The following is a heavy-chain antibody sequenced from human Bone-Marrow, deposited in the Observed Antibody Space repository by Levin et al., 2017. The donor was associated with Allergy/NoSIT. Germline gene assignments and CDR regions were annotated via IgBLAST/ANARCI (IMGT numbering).Heavy chain of an antibody. D-gene: IGHD5-12*01. V-gene: IGHV3-33*01. CDR1: GFTFRSYG. CDR3: ARDIGYEATFYGLDV. Sequence: GESLKISCAASGFTFRSYGMHWVRQAPGKGLEWVAVIWYSGSHQYYADSVKGRFTISRDSSKNTLFLQMNNLTVEDTAVYFCARDIGYEATFYGLDVWGQGTTVTASS. J-gene: IGHJ6*02. CDR2: IWYSGSHQ.